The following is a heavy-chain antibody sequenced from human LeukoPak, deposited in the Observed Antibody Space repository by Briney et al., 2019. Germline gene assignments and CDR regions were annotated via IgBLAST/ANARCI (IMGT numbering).Heavy chain of an antibody. V-gene: IGHV4-59*01. CDR2: IYYSGST. D-gene: IGHD3-22*01. Sequence: SETLSLTCTVSGGSISSYYWSWIRQPPGKGLEWIGYIYYSGSTNYNPSLKSRATISVDTSKNQFSLKLSSVTAADTAVYYCARENYYDSSGYFDYWGQGTLVTVSS. CDR3: ARENYYDSSGYFDY. J-gene: IGHJ4*02. CDR1: GGSISSYY.